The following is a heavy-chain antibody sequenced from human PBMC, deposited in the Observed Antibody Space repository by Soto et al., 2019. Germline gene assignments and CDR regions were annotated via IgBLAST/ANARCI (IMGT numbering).Heavy chain of an antibody. CDR1: GFTVSNNY. V-gene: IGHV3-53*01. J-gene: IGHJ4*02. CDR2: IYSGGYT. CDR3: ARPAGGGGY. D-gene: IGHD3-10*01. Sequence: ESGGGLIQPGGSLRLSCAVSGFTVSNNYMSWVRQAPGKGLEGVSVIYSGGYTAYGDSVKGRFTISRDNSKNTLYLQMNTRGAAGPAVYFCARPAGGGGYWGQGTLVTVSS.